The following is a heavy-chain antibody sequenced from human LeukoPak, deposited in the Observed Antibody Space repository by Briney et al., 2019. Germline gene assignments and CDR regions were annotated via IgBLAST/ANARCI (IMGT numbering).Heavy chain of an antibody. CDR2: ISCDGSNK. V-gene: IGHV3-30*18. D-gene: IGHD6-6*01. Sequence: QPGRSLRLSCAASGFTFSSYGMHWVRQAPGKGLEWVAVISCDGSNKYYADSVKGRFTISRDNSKNTLYLQMNSLRAGDTAVYYCAKEPSIAARGNDYWGQGTLVTVSS. CDR1: GFTFSSYG. CDR3: AKEPSIAARGNDY. J-gene: IGHJ4*02.